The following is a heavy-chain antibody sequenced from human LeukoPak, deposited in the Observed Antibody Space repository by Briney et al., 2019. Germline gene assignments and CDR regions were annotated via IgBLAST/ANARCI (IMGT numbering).Heavy chain of an antibody. J-gene: IGHJ5*02. CDR2: IYHSGST. CDR3: ARGITLNWFDP. D-gene: IGHD3-10*01. Sequence: PSETLSLTCTVSGGSISSGGYYWSWIRQPPGKGLEWIGYIYHSGSTYYNPSLKSRVTISVDRSKNQFSLKLSSVTAADTAVYYCARGITLNWFDPWGQGTLVTVSS. V-gene: IGHV4-30-2*01. CDR1: GGSISSGGYY.